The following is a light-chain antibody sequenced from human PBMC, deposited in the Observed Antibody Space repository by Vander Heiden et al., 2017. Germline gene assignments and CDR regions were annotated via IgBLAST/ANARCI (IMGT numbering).Light chain of an antibody. CDR2: DAS. CDR1: QSVSSY. CDR3: HQRSTLIT. V-gene: IGKV3-11*01. J-gene: IGKJ2*01. Sequence: EIVLTQSPATLSLSPGERATLSCRASQSVSSYLAWYQQKPGQPPRLLIYDASNSANGIPDRFSGSGSGTDFTLTSSRREHEDFAVYYGHQRSTLITFGQGTKMEIK.